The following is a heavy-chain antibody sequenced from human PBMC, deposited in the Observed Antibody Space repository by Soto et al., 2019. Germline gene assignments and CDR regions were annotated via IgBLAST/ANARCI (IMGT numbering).Heavy chain of an antibody. CDR1: GFTFSSYS. Sequence: PGGSLRLSCAASGFTFSSYSMNWVRQAPGKGLEWVSYISSSSSYIYYADSVKGRFTISRDNAKNSLYLQMNSLRAEDTAVYYCAREGQLDREFDYWGQGTLVTVSS. V-gene: IGHV3-21*05. CDR3: AREGQLDREFDY. J-gene: IGHJ4*02. D-gene: IGHD6-6*01. CDR2: ISSSSSYI.